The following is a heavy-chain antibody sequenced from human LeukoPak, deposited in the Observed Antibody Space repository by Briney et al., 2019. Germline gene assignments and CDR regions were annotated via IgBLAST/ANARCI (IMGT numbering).Heavy chain of an antibody. J-gene: IGHJ4*02. CDR3: ARDQWWQFIAVAITSYFDC. CDR2: IKPDGSEK. Sequence: GSLRLSCAASGFTFNTYWMSWVRQAPGKGLEWVANIKPDGSEKHYVDSVRGRFTISRDNAKNSLYLQMNSLRADDTAVYYCARDQWWQFIAVAITSYFDCWGQGTLVTVSS. V-gene: IGHV3-7*01. D-gene: IGHD6-19*01. CDR1: GFTFNTYW.